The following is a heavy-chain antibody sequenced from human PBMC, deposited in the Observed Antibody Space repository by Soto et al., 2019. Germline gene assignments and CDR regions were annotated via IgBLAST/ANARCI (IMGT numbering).Heavy chain of an antibody. D-gene: IGHD3-10*01. J-gene: IGHJ4*02. V-gene: IGHV3-72*01. Sequence: EVPLVESGGGLVQPGGSLRLSCAASGFTFSDHYMDWVRQAPGKGLEWVGRIRNRPNRYTTQYAASVKGRFAVLRDDSENLVYLQMNDLKTEDTAVYYCVRDSGGGFYFDYWGQGAQVTVSS. CDR3: VRDSGGGFYFDY. CDR1: GFTFSDHY. CDR2: IRNRPNRYTT.